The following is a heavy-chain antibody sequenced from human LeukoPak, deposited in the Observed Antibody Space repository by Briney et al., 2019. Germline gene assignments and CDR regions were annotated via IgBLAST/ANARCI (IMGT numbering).Heavy chain of an antibody. Sequence: GGSLRLSCAASGFTFSSYGMHWVRQAPGKGLEWVAVISYDGSNKYYADSVKGRFTISRDNAKNSLYLQMNSLRAEDTAVYYCARDDPYYYDSSGYYYDYWGQGTLVTVSS. CDR3: ARDDPYYYDSSGYYYDY. J-gene: IGHJ4*02. CDR2: ISYDGSNK. D-gene: IGHD3-22*01. CDR1: GFTFSSYG. V-gene: IGHV3-30*03.